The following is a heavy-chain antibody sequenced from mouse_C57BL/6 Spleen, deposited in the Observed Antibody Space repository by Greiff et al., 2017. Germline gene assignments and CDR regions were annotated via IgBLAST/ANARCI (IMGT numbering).Heavy chain of an antibody. V-gene: IGHV1-64*01. CDR3: ARCGYYAMDY. Sequence: VQLQQPGAELVKPGASVKLSCKASGFTFTSYWMHWVKQRPGQGLEWIGMIHPNSGSTNYNEKFKSKATLTVDKSSSTAYMQLSSLTSADSAVYYCARCGYYAMDYWGQGTSVTVSS. J-gene: IGHJ4*01. CDR2: IHPNSGST. CDR1: GFTFTSYW.